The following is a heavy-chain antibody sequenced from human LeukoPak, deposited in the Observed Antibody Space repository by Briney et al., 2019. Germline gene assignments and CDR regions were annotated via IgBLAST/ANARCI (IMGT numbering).Heavy chain of an antibody. D-gene: IGHD6-19*01. Sequence: PSAKVSRKASGYTFTSYGISCVRQAPGQGLGWLGWISAYNGNTNYAQKLQGRVTMTTDTSTSTAYMELRSLRSDDTAVYYCAREYSSGWCGFRPQYYFDYWGQGTLVTVSS. V-gene: IGHV1-18*01. CDR2: ISAYNGNT. J-gene: IGHJ4*02. CDR1: GYTFTSYG. CDR3: AREYSSGWCGFRPQYYFDY.